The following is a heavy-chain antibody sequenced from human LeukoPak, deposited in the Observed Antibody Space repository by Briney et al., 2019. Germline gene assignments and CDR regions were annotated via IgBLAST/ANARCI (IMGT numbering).Heavy chain of an antibody. CDR2: IYHSGST. CDR1: GYSISSGYY. Sequence: PSETLSLTCTVSGYSISSGYYWGWIRQPPGKGLEWIGSIYHSGSTYYNPSLKSRVTISVDTSKNQFSLKLSSVTAADTAVYYCARITDGSYYGYWGQGTLVTVSS. D-gene: IGHD1-26*01. CDR3: ARITDGSYYGY. J-gene: IGHJ4*02. V-gene: IGHV4-38-2*02.